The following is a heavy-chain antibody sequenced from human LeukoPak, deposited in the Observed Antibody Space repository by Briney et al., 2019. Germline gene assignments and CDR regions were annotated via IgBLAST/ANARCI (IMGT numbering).Heavy chain of an antibody. Sequence: ASVKVSCKASGYTFTGYYMHWVRQAPGQGLEWMGWINPKSGGTNYAQQYQGRVTMTRDTSISTAYMELSRLRSDDTAVYYCARELPWSGARLPLDYWGQGTLVTVSS. CDR3: ARELPWSGARLPLDY. CDR1: GYTFTGYY. D-gene: IGHD3-3*01. CDR2: INPKSGGT. J-gene: IGHJ4*02. V-gene: IGHV1-2*02.